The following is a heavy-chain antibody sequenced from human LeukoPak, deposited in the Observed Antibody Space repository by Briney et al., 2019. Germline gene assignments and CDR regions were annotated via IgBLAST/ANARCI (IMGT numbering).Heavy chain of an antibody. V-gene: IGHV4-4*07. CDR3: ARDRGGYYPDAFDI. D-gene: IGHD2-15*01. CDR2: IYSSGNT. J-gene: IGHJ3*02. CDR1: GASISGYY. Sequence: SETLSLTCTVSGASISGYYWSWIRQPAGKGLEWIERIYSSGNTNYNPSLKSRVTMSVDSSKNQFSLNLSPVTAADTALYYCARDRGGYYPDAFDIWGQGTSVTVSS.